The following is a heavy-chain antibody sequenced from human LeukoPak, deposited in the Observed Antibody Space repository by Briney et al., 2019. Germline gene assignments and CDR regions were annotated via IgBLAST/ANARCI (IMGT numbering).Heavy chain of an antibody. CDR1: GFTFSSYW. D-gene: IGHD1-1*01. CDR3: ATTTRSRSWDY. Sequence: GGSLRLSCAASGFTFSSYWMSWVRQAPGKGLEWVANIKQDGSEKYYVDSVKGRLTISRDNAKNSLYLQMNSLRVDDTAVYYRATTTRSRSWDYWGQGTLVTVSS. V-gene: IGHV3-7*01. CDR2: IKQDGSEK. J-gene: IGHJ4*02.